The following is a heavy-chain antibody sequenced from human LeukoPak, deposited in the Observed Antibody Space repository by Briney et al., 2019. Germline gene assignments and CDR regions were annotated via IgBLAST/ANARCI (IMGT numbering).Heavy chain of an antibody. CDR1: GYTFTGYY. D-gene: IGHD2-2*01. CDR3: ARVYGIVVVPRSDAFDI. V-gene: IGHV1-2*02. CDR2: INPNSGGT. Sequence: GASVKVSCKASGYTFTGYYMHCVRQAPGQGLEWMGWINPNSGGTNYAQKFQGRVTMTRDTSISTAYMELSRLRSDDTAVYYCARVYGIVVVPRSDAFDIWGQGTMVTVSS. J-gene: IGHJ3*02.